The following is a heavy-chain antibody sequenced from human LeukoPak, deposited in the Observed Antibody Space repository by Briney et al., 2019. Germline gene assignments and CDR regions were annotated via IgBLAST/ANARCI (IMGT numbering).Heavy chain of an antibody. CDR2: ISGSGGST. CDR1: GLTFSSYA. J-gene: IGHJ5*02. V-gene: IGHV3-23*01. Sequence: GGSLRLSCAASGLTFSSYAMSWVRQAPGKGLEWVSAISGSGGSTYHADSVKGRFTISRDNSKNTLYLQMNSLRAEDTAVYYCAKAGYCSGGSCSSGWDNWFDPWGQGTLVTVSS. CDR3: AKAGYCSGGSCSSGWDNWFDP. D-gene: IGHD2-15*01.